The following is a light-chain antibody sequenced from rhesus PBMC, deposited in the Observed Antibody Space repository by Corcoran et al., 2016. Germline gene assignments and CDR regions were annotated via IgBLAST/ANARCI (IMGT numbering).Light chain of an antibody. J-gene: IGKJ2*01. CDR3: QQYNSAPYS. Sequence: DIQMTQSPSSLSASVGDTVTITCRASQGISSYLAWYQQKPGKAPKPLIYYASNLESGVPSRLSGSGSGTDFTLTISDLQPEGFATYYCQQYNSAPYSFGQGTKVEIK. CDR2: YAS. CDR1: QGISSY. V-gene: IGKV1-37*01.